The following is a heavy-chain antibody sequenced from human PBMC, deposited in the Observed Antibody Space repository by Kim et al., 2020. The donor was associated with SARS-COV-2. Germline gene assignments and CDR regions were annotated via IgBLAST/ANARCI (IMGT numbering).Heavy chain of an antibody. D-gene: IGHD2-21*02. CDR2: INHSGST. J-gene: IGHJ6*02. CDR1: GGSFSGYY. CDR3: ARLGGGKGGDLSAHYYYYYGMDV. Sequence: SETLSLTCAVYGGSFSGYYWSWIRQPPGKGLEWIGEINHSGSTNYNPSLKSRVTISVDTSKNQFSLKLSSVTAADTAVYYCARLGGGKGGDLSAHYYYYYGMDVWGQGTTVTVSS. V-gene: IGHV4-34*01.